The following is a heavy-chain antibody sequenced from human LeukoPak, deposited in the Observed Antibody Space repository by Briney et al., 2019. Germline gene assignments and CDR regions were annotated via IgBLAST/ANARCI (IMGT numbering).Heavy chain of an antibody. J-gene: IGHJ4*02. D-gene: IGHD6-19*01. V-gene: IGHV1-46*01. CDR2: INPNGGRT. Sequence: ASVKVSCKTSGYTFTRHSMHWVRQAPGQGLEWMGIINPNGGRTTYAQKIQGRVTMTRDMSTGTKYMEMSSLRSEDTAVYYCARDNNGWAWDYWGQGTLVTVPS. CDR1: GYTFTRHS. CDR3: ARDNNGWAWDY.